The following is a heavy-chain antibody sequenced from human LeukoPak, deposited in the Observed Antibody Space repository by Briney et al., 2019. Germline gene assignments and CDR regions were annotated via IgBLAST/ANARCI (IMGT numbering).Heavy chain of an antibody. CDR2: IVVGSGNT. CDR3: AAGPPLAATPFDY. J-gene: IGHJ4*02. D-gene: IGHD2-2*01. V-gene: IGHV1-58*02. Sequence: SVKVSCTASGFTFSISAMQWVRQARGQRLEWIGWIVVGSGNTNYAQKFQGRVTITRDMSTSTVYMELSSLRSEDTAVYYCAAGPPLAATPFDYWGQGTLVTVSS. CDR1: GFTFSISA.